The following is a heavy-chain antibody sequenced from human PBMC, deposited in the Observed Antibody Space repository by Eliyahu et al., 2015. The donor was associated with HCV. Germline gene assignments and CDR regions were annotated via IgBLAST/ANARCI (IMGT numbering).Heavy chain of an antibody. CDR1: GFTFSSYW. Sequence: EVQLVESGGGLVQPGGSLRLSCAASGFTFSSYWMHWVRQAPGKGLGWVSRINSDGSSTRYADSVKGRFTISRDDAKNTLYLQVNSLRAEDTAMYYCARGIRGSRAFDIWGQGTMVTVSS. CDR3: ARGIRGSRAFDI. J-gene: IGHJ3*02. V-gene: IGHV3-74*01. D-gene: IGHD1-26*01. CDR2: INSDGSST.